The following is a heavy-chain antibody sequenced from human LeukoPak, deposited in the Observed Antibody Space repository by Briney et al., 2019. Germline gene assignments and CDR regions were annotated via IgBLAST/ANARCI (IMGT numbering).Heavy chain of an antibody. J-gene: IGHJ6*03. Sequence: PGGSLRLLCAASGFTFCDYYMRWIRQAPGGGGEGVSYISSSGSTIYYADCVKGRFTISRDNAKNSLYLQMNSLRAEDTAVYYCARNGLWFGELVYYYYYMDVWGKGTTVTVSS. V-gene: IGHV3-11*04. CDR3: ARNGLWFGELVYYYYYMDV. CDR1: GFTFCDYY. D-gene: IGHD3-10*01. CDR2: ISSSGSTI.